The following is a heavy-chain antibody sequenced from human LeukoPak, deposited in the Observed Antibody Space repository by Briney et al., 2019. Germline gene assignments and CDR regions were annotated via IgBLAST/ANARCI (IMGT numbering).Heavy chain of an antibody. CDR3: ATRRRDYGGYWPADY. CDR1: VGTFCSYV. D-gene: IGHD4-23*01. J-gene: IGHJ4*02. V-gene: IGHV1-69*10. CDR2: LIPILGIA. Sequence: SVYVSRMASVGTFCSYVISSVGRAAGPGLEWMGGLIPILGIAKYAQKFQGRVTFTAEKTTSTAYMELSSITSEDTAVYYCATRRRDYGGYWPADYWGQGTLVTVSP.